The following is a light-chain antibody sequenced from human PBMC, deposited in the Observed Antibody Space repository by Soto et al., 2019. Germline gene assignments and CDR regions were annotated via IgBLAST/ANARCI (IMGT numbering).Light chain of an antibody. CDR3: SSYAVDSFYV. Sequence: QSALTQPPSASGSPGQSVTISCTGTSSDVGAFNFVSWYQQHPGKAPKLMIYQVTKRPSGVPDRFSASKSGNTASLTVSGLQAEGEADYYCSSYAVDSFYVFGTGTKLTVL. J-gene: IGLJ1*01. CDR2: QVT. V-gene: IGLV2-8*01. CDR1: SSDVGAFNF.